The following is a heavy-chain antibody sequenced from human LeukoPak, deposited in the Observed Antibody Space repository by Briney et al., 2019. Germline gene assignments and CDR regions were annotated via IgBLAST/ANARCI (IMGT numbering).Heavy chain of an antibody. Sequence: SETLSLTCTVSGGSIRSNSYYWGWIRRPPGKGLEWIGSIYFSGNTYYNPSLKSRVTISVDTSKNQFSLKLSSVTAADTAVYYCATGSSRYYYYMDVWGKGTTVTVSS. D-gene: IGHD3-10*01. V-gene: IGHV4-39*01. CDR3: ATGSSRYYYYMDV. J-gene: IGHJ6*03. CDR2: IYFSGNT. CDR1: GGSIRSNSYY.